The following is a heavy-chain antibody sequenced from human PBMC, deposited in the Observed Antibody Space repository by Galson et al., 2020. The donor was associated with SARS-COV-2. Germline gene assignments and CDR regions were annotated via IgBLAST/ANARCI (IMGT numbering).Heavy chain of an antibody. D-gene: IGHD6-19*01. Sequence: SETSLTCTVSGGSISSYYWSWIRQPPGKGLEWIGYIYYSGSTNYNPSLKSRVTISVDTSKNQFSLKLSSVTAADTAVYYCARQVGSGWYSTNTYFDYWGQGTLVTVSS. J-gene: IGHJ4*02. CDR1: GGSISSYY. CDR3: ARQVGSGWYSTNTYFDY. CDR2: IYYSGST. V-gene: IGHV4-59*13.